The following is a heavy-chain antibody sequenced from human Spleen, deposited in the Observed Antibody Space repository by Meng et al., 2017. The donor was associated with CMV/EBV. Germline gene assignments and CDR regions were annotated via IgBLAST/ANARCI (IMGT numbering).Heavy chain of an antibody. V-gene: IGHV1-18*01. CDR2: ISPYDGP. CDR1: SPHSG. Sequence: SPHSGTSWVRQAPGRRLEWLGWISPYDGPNYARNLRGRVTLTTDTSTTTAYMELRSLRSDDTAVYYCARDLEYCGSTSCFEDCFDPWGQGTLVTVSS. CDR3: ARDLEYCGSTSCFEDCFDP. J-gene: IGHJ5*02. D-gene: IGHD2-2*01.